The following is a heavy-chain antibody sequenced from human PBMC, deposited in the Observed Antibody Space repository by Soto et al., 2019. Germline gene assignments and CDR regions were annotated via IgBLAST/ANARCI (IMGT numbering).Heavy chain of an antibody. CDR3: ARVPYSSSSNWFDP. Sequence: SQTLSLTCAISGDSVSSNSAAWNWIRQSPSRGLEWLGRTYYRSKWYNDYAVSVKSRITINPDTSKNQFTLQLNSVTPEDTAVYYCARVPYSSSSNWFDPWGQGTLVTVSS. V-gene: IGHV6-1*01. J-gene: IGHJ5*02. D-gene: IGHD6-13*01. CDR1: GDSVSSNSAA. CDR2: TYYRSKWYN.